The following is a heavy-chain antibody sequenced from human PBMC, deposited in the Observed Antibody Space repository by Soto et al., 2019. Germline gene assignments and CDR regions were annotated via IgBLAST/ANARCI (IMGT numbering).Heavy chain of an antibody. Sequence: EVQLVETGGDLMQPGGSLLLSGVASGFTVGGTPMSWVRQAPGKGLEWVAGVFTGRTRSYADSVKARFIISRDRTKNTVNLHLNSLRVEDTAVYYCVRDDPRTTVTGKNYYYGMDVWGQGTTVTVSS. V-gene: IGHV3-53*02. CDR3: VRDDPRTTVTGKNYYYGMDV. J-gene: IGHJ6*02. D-gene: IGHD4-4*01. CDR2: VFTGRTR. CDR1: GFTVGGTP.